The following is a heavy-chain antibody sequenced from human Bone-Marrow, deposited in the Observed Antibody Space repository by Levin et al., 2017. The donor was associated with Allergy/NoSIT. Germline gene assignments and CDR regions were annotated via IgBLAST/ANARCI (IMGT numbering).Heavy chain of an antibody. Sequence: GGSLRLSCVASRFTFNIYAINWVRQAPGQGLEWLTVTSYDGTRQYHADSVRGRFTISRENPNNTVYLQMNNLRVEDTALYYWARGGWSSKGYALDIWGQGTMVIVSS. CDR2: TSYDGTRQ. CDR1: RFTFNIYA. D-gene: IGHD6-19*01. CDR3: ARGGWSSKGYALDI. J-gene: IGHJ3*02. V-gene: IGHV3-30-3*01.